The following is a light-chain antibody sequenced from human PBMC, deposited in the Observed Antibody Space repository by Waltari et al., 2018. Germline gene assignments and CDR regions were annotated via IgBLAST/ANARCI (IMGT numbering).Light chain of an antibody. Sequence: QLVLTQSPSASASLGASVKLTCTLSSGHSHYAVAWHPQQPNKAPRYLMKVNSDASISKGDGVPDRFSGSTSGAERHLTISSLQSEDEADYYWQTWATGSYVFGPGTKVTV. CDR3: QTWATGSYV. CDR2: VNSDASI. CDR1: SGHSHYA. V-gene: IGLV4-69*02. J-gene: IGLJ1*01.